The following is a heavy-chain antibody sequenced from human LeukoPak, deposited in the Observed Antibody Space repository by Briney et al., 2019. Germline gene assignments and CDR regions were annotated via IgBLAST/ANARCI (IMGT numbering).Heavy chain of an antibody. CDR3: ARTPTKSYDFWSGYLYYFDY. J-gene: IGHJ4*02. D-gene: IGHD3-3*01. Sequence: SVKVSCKASGGTFSSYTISWVRQAPGQGLEWMGRIIPILGIANCAQKFQGRVTITADKSTSTAYMELSSLRSEDTAVYYCARTPTKSYDFWSGYLYYFDYWGQGTLVTVSS. CDR1: GGTFSSYT. CDR2: IIPILGIA. V-gene: IGHV1-69*02.